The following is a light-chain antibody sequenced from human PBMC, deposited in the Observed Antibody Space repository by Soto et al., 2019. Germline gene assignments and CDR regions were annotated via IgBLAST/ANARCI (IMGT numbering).Light chain of an antibody. CDR1: QSLSGN. CDR3: QQYGNSPPT. V-gene: IGKV3-15*01. J-gene: IGKJ1*01. Sequence: EIVMTQSPDTLSVSPGERATLSCRASQSLSGNLAWYQQKPGQAPRLLIYDTSIRATGIPARFSGSGSGTDFTLTISRLEPEDFAVYHCQQYGNSPPTFGQGTRWIS. CDR2: DTS.